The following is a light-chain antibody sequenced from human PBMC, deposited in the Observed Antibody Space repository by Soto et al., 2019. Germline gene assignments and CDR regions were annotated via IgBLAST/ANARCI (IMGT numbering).Light chain of an antibody. CDR1: QSLSHY. CDR3: QQRRDWHRT. Sequence: EIVLTQSPATLSLSPGERATLSCRASQSLSHYLVWYQHKPGQAPRLLIHDVSNRATGVPARFSGSGSGTDFTLTISGLEPEDFAVYYCQQRRDWHRTFGQGTKVEIK. CDR2: DVS. J-gene: IGKJ1*01. V-gene: IGKV3-11*01.